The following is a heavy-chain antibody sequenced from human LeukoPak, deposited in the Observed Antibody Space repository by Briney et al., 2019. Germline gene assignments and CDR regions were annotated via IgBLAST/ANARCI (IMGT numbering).Heavy chain of an antibody. V-gene: IGHV1-18*01. D-gene: IGHD6-19*01. Sequence: GASVKVSCKASGYTFTSYGISWVRQAPGQGLEWMGWISAYNGNTNYAQKLQGRVTMTTDTSTSTAYMKLRSLRSDDTAVYYCARDVSSVWYRRADYWGQGTLVTVSS. CDR1: GYTFTSYG. J-gene: IGHJ4*02. CDR3: ARDVSSVWYRRADY. CDR2: ISAYNGNT.